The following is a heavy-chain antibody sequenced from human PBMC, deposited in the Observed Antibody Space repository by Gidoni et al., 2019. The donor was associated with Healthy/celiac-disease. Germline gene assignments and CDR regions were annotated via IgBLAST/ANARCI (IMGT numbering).Heavy chain of an antibody. V-gene: IGHV3-30*18. Sequence: QVQLVEYGGGVVQPGRSLRLSCAASGFTFSSYGMHWVRQAPGKGLEWVAVISYDGSNKYYADSVKGRFTISRDNSKNTLYLQRNSLRAEDTAVYYCAKERLRFLEWLVSGMDVWGQGTTVTVSS. J-gene: IGHJ6*02. CDR3: AKERLRFLEWLVSGMDV. CDR1: GFTFSSYG. CDR2: ISYDGSNK. D-gene: IGHD3-3*01.